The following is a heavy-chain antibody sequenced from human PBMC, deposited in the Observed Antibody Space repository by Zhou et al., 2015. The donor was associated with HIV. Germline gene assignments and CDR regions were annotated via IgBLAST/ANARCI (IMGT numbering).Heavy chain of an antibody. CDR1: GFRFDDYA. D-gene: IGHD2-15*01. CDR3: AKATLVSCRVATCYPLDY. Sequence: EVQLVESGGGLVQPGRSLRLSCAASGFRFDDYAMHWVRHAPGKGLEWVSGVSWNGGSIGYADSVKGRFTISRDNSKNTLSLQMSSLRAEDTAMYYCAKATLVSCRVATCYPLDYWGQGTLVTVSS. V-gene: IGHV3-9*01. J-gene: IGHJ4*02. CDR2: VSWNGGSI.